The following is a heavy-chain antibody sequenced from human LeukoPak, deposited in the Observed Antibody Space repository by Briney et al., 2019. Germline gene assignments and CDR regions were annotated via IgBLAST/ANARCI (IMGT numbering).Heavy chain of an antibody. J-gene: IGHJ5*01. CDR2: IFPGDSDT. D-gene: IGHD5-18*01. CDR3: ARSQYRHAFDS. V-gene: IGHV5-51*01. Sequence: GESLKISCKASGYSFPTYWIGWVRQMPGKGLEWMGLIFPGDSDTRYSPSFQGQVTISVDKSFNTAYLQWSSLKASDTVIYYCARSQYRHAFDSWGQGTLVTVSS. CDR1: GYSFPTYW.